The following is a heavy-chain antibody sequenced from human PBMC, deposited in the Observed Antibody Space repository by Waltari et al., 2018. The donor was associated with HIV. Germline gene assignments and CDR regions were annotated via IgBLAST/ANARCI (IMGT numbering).Heavy chain of an antibody. J-gene: IGHJ4*02. CDR1: GYTFTNHA. CDR2: INTKTGNP. D-gene: IGHD6-19*01. CDR3: ARYITGWYDH. V-gene: IGHV7-4-1*02. Sequence: QVQLVQSGSELKKPGASVKVSCKASGYTFTNHAINWVRQAPGQGLEWMGWINTKTGNPTYAQDFTGRFVFSLDTSVSTAYLQISSLKAEDTAMYFCARYITGWYDHWGQGTLVTVSS.